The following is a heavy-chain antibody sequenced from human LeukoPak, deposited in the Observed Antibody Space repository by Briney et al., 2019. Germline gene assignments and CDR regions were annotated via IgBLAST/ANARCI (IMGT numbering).Heavy chain of an antibody. Sequence: SETLSLTCTVSGGSISSYYWGWIRQPPGKGLEWIGSIYYSGSTYYNPSLKSRVTISVDTSKNQFSLKLSSVTAADTAVYYCASLAAAGKDFDYWGQGTLVTVSS. CDR2: IYYSGST. J-gene: IGHJ4*02. CDR3: ASLAAAGKDFDY. CDR1: GGSISSYY. V-gene: IGHV4-39*07. D-gene: IGHD6-13*01.